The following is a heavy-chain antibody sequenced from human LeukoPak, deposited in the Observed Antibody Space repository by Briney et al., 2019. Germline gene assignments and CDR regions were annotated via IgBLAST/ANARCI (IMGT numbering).Heavy chain of an antibody. V-gene: IGHV3-23*01. D-gene: IGHD5-18*01. CDR3: ARHDSFIPY. Sequence: TGRSLRLSCAASGFTFNYYAMSWVRQAPGKGLAWVSGITDNEGSTYYTDSVKGRFTISRDNTKNTVYLQMNNLRPDATAVYFCARHDSFIPYWGQGTLVTVSS. CDR2: ITDNEGST. J-gene: IGHJ4*02. CDR1: GFTFNYYA.